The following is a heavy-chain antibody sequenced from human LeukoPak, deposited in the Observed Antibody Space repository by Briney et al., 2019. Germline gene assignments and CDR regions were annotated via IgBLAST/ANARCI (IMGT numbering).Heavy chain of an antibody. CDR3: ARVVPMYSSDWYDDY. J-gene: IGHJ4*02. CDR2: IYYCGRT. CDR1: VDPLSSRRYY. V-gene: IGHV4-39*01. D-gene: IGHD6-19*01. Sequence: SETLSLTCTVPVDPLSSRRYYSGSIRQPPGKGLEWIGPIYYCGRTYYSPFLMSRVTISVDTSKNQCCLKLGSVTAADSAVYYCARVVPMYSSDWYDDYWGQGTLVTVSS.